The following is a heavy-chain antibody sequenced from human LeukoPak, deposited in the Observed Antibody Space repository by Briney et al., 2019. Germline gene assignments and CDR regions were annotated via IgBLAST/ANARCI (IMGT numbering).Heavy chain of an antibody. CDR2: IKEDGSEK. CDR1: GFTFSNYW. V-gene: IGHV3-7*04. J-gene: IGHJ4*02. Sequence: PGGSLRLSCAASGFTFSNYWMSWVRQAPGKGLEWVAHIKEDGSEKSYVDSVKGRFTISRDNAKNSLYRQMNSLRAEDTAVYYCARVVVYFDYWGQGTLVTVSS. D-gene: IGHD6-6*01. CDR3: ARVVVYFDY.